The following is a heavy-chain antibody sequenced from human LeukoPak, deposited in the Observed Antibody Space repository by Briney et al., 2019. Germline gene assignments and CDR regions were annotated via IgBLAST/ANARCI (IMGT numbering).Heavy chain of an antibody. J-gene: IGHJ6*02. Sequence: PGGSLRLSCAASGFTFSSYWMHWVRQAPGKGLVWVSFIRSDESNTRYTDSVKGRFTISRDNAKNTLYLQMNSPRAEDTAMYYCARANYYGMDVWGQGTTVTVSS. V-gene: IGHV3-74*01. CDR1: GFTFSSYW. CDR2: IRSDESNT. CDR3: ARANYYGMDV.